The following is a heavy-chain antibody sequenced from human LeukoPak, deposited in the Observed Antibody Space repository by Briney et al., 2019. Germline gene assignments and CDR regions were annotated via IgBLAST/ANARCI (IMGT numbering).Heavy chain of an antibody. V-gene: IGHV3-7*03. CDR2: IKQDGSDR. CDR3: VRNLAVAGTCFDS. J-gene: IGHJ4*02. D-gene: IGHD6-19*01. CDR1: GSTFRNYW. Sequence: GGSLRLSCAASGSTFRNYWMSWVRQVPGTGLEWVANIKQDGSDRNYVTSVRGRFTISRDNAESSLYLQMNSLRAEDTAVYYCVRNLAVAGTCFDSWGRGTLVTVSS.